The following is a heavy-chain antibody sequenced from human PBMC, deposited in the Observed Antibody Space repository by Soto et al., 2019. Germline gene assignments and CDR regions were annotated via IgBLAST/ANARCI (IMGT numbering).Heavy chain of an antibody. J-gene: IGHJ4*02. Sequence: GESLKISCKGSGYYFIAYWIGWVRQMPGKGLELMGIIYPPDSDVRYSPSFQGQVTIAVDKSINPAYLQWCSLKASDTATYYCARLAVTSSTHFDYWGQGTPVTVAS. CDR3: ARLAVTSSTHFDY. V-gene: IGHV5-51*01. CDR1: GYYFIAYW. CDR2: IYPPDSDV. D-gene: IGHD2-21*02.